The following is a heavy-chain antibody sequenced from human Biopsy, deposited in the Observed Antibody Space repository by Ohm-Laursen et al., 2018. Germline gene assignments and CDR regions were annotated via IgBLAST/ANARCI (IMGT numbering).Heavy chain of an antibody. V-gene: IGHV3-33*04. CDR1: GFTFCHYA. Sequence: SLRLSCAASGFTFCHYAMHWVRQAPGKGLEWISLIWYDGTSEDYADFVKGRFTISRDNSKNTLLLQLSSLRAEDTAVYHCAKDRDLNLLAWFDPWGQGTLVAVSS. J-gene: IGHJ5*01. CDR3: AKDRDLNLLAWFDP. CDR2: IWYDGTSE. D-gene: IGHD2-8*02.